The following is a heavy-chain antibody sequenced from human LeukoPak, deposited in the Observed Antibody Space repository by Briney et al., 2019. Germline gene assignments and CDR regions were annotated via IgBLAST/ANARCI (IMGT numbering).Heavy chain of an antibody. Sequence: SETLSLTCTVSGGSISSYYWSWIRQPAGKGLEWIGRIYTSGSTNYNPSLKSRVTMSADTSKNQFSLKLSSVTAADTAVYYCARARSGWNERYYFDYWGQGTLVTVSS. D-gene: IGHD6-19*01. V-gene: IGHV4-4*07. CDR3: ARARSGWNERYYFDY. CDR2: IYTSGST. CDR1: GGSISSYY. J-gene: IGHJ4*02.